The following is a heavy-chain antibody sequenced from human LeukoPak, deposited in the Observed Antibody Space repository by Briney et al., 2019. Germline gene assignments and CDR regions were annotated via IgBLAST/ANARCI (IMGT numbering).Heavy chain of an antibody. J-gene: IGHJ4*02. V-gene: IGHV1-69*05. D-gene: IGHD6-13*01. CDR3: ARDRGSYSSSAPFDY. CDR1: GGTFSSYA. CDR2: IIPIFGTA. Sequence: AASVKVSCKASGGTFSSYAISWVRQAPGQGLQWMGRIIPIFGTANYAQKFQGRVTITTDESTSTAYMELSSLRSEDTAVYYCARDRGSYSSSAPFDYWGQGTLVTVS.